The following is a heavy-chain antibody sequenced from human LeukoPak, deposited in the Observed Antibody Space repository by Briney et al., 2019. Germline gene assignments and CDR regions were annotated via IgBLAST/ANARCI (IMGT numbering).Heavy chain of an antibody. Sequence: PGGSLRLSCAASGFTFSSYSMNWVRQAPGKGLEWVSSISSSSSYIYYADSVKGRFTISRDNAKNSLYLQMNGLRAEDTAVYYCASIALTLYCSSTSCHPNDYWGQGTLVTVSP. D-gene: IGHD2-2*01. V-gene: IGHV3-21*01. CDR3: ASIALTLYCSSTSCHPNDY. CDR2: ISSSSSYI. CDR1: GFTFSSYS. J-gene: IGHJ4*02.